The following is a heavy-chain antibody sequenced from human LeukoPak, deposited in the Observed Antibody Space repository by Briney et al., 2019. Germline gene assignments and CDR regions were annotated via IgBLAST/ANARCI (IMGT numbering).Heavy chain of an antibody. J-gene: IGHJ4*02. D-gene: IGHD3-10*01. CDR3: ARGFRSTRTIDY. CDR1: GFTFDDYG. Sequence: LSGGSLRLSCAASGFTFDDYGMSWVRQDPGKGLEWVSGISWNGRSTGYADSVRGRFTISRDTAKNSVYLQMNSLRAEDTALYYCARGFRSTRTIDYWGQGTLVTVSS. V-gene: IGHV3-20*04. CDR2: ISWNGRST.